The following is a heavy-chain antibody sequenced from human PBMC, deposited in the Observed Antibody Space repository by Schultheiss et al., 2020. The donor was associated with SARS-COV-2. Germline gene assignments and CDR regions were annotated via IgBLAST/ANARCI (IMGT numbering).Heavy chain of an antibody. J-gene: IGHJ5*02. D-gene: IGHD2-2*03. CDR2: IKSKTDGGTT. CDR3: VKGLDIVVVPASFGDP. CDR1: GFTFSSYS. V-gene: IGHV3-15*05. Sequence: GGSLRLSCAASGFTFSSYSMNWVRQAPGKGLEWVGRIKSKTDGGTTDYAAPVKGRFTISRDNSKNTLYLQMSSLRAEDTAVYYCVKGLDIVVVPASFGDPWGQGTLVTVSS.